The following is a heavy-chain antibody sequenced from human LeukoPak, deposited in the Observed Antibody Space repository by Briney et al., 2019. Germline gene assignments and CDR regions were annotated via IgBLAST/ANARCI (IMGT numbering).Heavy chain of an antibody. CDR3: AGEPVAAAPDLDYYAMDV. J-gene: IGHJ6*02. D-gene: IGHD6-13*01. CDR1: GGSISSYY. V-gene: IGHV4-59*01. CDR2: IHYSGST. Sequence: PSETLSLTCTVSGGSISSYYWSWIRQPPGKGLEWIGYIHYSGSTNYNPSLKSRVTISVDTSKNQFSLKLSSVTAADTAVYYCAGEPVAAAPDLDYYAMDVWGQGTTVTVSS.